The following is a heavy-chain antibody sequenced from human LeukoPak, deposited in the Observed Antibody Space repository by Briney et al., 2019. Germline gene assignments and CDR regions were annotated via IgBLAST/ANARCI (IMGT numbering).Heavy chain of an antibody. V-gene: IGHV3-66*01. CDR1: GFTVSSNY. CDR2: IYSGGST. CDR3: ASRSSSWYQDDY. D-gene: IGHD6-13*01. J-gene: IGHJ4*02. Sequence: GGSLRLSCAASGFTVSSNYMSWVRQAPGKGLEWVSAIYSGGSTYYADSVKGRFTISRDNSKNTLYLQMNSLRAEDTAVYYCASRSSSWYQDDYWGQGTLVTVSS.